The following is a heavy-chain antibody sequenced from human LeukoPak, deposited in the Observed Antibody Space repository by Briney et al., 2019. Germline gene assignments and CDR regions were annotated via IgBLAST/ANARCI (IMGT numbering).Heavy chain of an antibody. CDR1: GGSISRYY. Sequence: PSETLSLTCTVSGGSISRYYWSWIRQPPGKGMEWVGYIYYSGSTNYNPSLKSRVTISVDTSKNQFSLKLSSVTAADTAVYYCARDRPRYCTSTSCYTGIDYWGQGTLVTVSS. J-gene: IGHJ4*02. CDR3: ARDRPRYCTSTSCYTGIDY. V-gene: IGHV4-59*01. D-gene: IGHD2-2*02. CDR2: IYYSGST.